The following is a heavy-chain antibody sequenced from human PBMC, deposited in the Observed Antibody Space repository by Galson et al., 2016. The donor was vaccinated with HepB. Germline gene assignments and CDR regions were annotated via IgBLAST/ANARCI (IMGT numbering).Heavy chain of an antibody. Sequence: SMRLSCAVSGFTFSNYVMNWVRQAPGKGLVWVSRVNDDGTNTNYADSVKGRFTVSRDNAKNTLYLQMDSLRAEDTAVYHCATHRYCSGTSCSLQFDHWGQGTLVTVSS. CDR1: GFTFSNYV. J-gene: IGHJ4*02. CDR3: ATHRYCSGTSCSLQFDH. V-gene: IGHV3-74*01. CDR2: VNDDGTNT. D-gene: IGHD2-2*01.